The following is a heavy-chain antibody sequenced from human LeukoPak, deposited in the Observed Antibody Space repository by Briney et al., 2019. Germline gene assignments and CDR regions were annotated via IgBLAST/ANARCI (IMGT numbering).Heavy chain of an antibody. Sequence: GGSLRLACAASGFSFSSFAMTWVRQAPGKGLEWVSVIRGGGGSTTYADAVKGRFTISRDGSKNTVYLQMNSLRADDTAVYYCAKDHTSLGGLDYWGQGTLVTVSS. V-gene: IGHV3-23*01. CDR2: IRGGGGST. CDR3: AKDHTSLGGLDY. D-gene: IGHD2-2*01. CDR1: GFSFSSFA. J-gene: IGHJ4*02.